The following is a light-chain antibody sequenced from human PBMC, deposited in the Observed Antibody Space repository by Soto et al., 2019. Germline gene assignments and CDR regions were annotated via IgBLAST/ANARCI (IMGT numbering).Light chain of an antibody. J-gene: IGKJ2*01. CDR3: QQYYSTPRT. CDR2: WAS. Sequence: DIVMTQSPDSLAVSLGERATINCKSSQSVLYSSNNKNYLAWYQQKPGQPPKLLIYWASTRESGVPDRFSGSGSGTDFNLTNSSLQAEDVAVYYCQQYYSTPRTFGQGTKLEIK. V-gene: IGKV4-1*01. CDR1: QSVLYSSNNKNY.